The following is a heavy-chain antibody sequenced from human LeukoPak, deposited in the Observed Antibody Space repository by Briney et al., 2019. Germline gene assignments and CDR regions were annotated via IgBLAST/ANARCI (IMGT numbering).Heavy chain of an antibody. Sequence: PGGSLRLSCAASGFTFSSYAMSWVRQAPGKGLEWVSAISGSGGSTYYADSVKGRFTISRDNSKNTLYLQMNSLRAEDTAVYCCAKDGVYSSSWYFYYYYGMDVWGQGTTVTVSS. CDR2: ISGSGGST. V-gene: IGHV3-23*01. CDR3: AKDGVYSSSWYFYYYYGMDV. CDR1: GFTFSSYA. J-gene: IGHJ6*02. D-gene: IGHD6-13*01.